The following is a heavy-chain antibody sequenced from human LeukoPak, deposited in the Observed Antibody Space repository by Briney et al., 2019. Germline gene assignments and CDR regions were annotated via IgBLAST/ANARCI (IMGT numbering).Heavy chain of an antibody. CDR2: IKEDGTET. Sequence: GGSLRLSCAASGFMFSSNWMSWVRLAPGKGLGWVANIKEDGTETYYVDSVKGRFTISRDNAKNSLYLQMNSLRVEDTAVYYCAKEGRSLQTYWGQGTLVTVSS. D-gene: IGHD5-24*01. J-gene: IGHJ4*02. CDR3: AKEGRSLQTY. V-gene: IGHV3-7*03. CDR1: GFMFSSNW.